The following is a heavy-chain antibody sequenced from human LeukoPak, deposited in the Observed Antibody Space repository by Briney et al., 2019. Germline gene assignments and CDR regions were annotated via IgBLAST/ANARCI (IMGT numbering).Heavy chain of an antibody. J-gene: IGHJ4*02. Sequence: RPGGSLRLSCAAPRFSLSGYPMSSVRQAPGKGLERDSTISGSSGSTYYADSVKGRFTFSRDNSKNTLNLQMNSLRAEDTAIYYCAKVFGYCSGGSCFTFPFDYWGQGTLVTVSS. D-gene: IGHD2-15*01. CDR1: RFSLSGYP. CDR3: AKVFGYCSGGSCFTFPFDY. V-gene: IGHV3-23*01. CDR2: ISGSSGST.